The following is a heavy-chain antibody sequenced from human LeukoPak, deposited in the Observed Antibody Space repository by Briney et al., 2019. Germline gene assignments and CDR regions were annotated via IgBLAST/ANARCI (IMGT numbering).Heavy chain of an antibody. CDR3: TRVKWQLCQVVDY. CDR1: GFTFSSYS. J-gene: IGHJ4*02. CDR2: ISSSSSYI. D-gene: IGHD6-6*01. Sequence: PGGSLRLSCAASGFTFSSYSMNWVRQAPGKGLEWVSSISSSSSYIYYADSVKGRFTISRDNAKNSLYLQMNSLRAEDTAVYYYTRVKWQLCQVVDYWGQGTLVTVSS. V-gene: IGHV3-21*01.